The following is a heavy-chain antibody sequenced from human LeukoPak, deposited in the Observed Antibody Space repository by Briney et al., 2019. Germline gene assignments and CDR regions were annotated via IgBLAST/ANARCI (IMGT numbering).Heavy chain of an antibody. D-gene: IGHD6-13*01. CDR1: GFTFSSYA. CDR2: ISGSGGST. Sequence: GGSLRLSCAASGFTFSSYAMSWVRQAPGKGLEWVSAISGSGGSTYYADSVKGRFTISRDNSKNTLYLQMNSLRAEDTAVYYCAKDQGAAAAKQRAFDIWGQGTMVTVSS. V-gene: IGHV3-23*01. CDR3: AKDQGAAAAKQRAFDI. J-gene: IGHJ3*02.